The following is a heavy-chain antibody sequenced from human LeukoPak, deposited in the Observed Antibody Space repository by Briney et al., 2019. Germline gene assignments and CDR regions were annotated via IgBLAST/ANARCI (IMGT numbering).Heavy chain of an antibody. Sequence: VKVSCKASGGTFSSYDISWVRQAPGQGLEWMGGITPIFGTAKYAQKFQGRVTITAVESMSTAYMEPSSLRSEDTAVYYCARGWLAETTVVTPYNYWGQGTLVTVSS. V-gene: IGHV1-69*13. CDR2: ITPIFGTA. CDR3: ARGWLAETTVVTPYNY. CDR1: GGTFSSYD. J-gene: IGHJ4*02. D-gene: IGHD4-23*01.